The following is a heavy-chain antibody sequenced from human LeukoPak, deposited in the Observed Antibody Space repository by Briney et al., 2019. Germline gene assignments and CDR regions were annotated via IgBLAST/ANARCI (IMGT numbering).Heavy chain of an antibody. CDR2: IYHTGSS. Sequence: SQTLSLTCVVSGGSISSGGYSWSWIRQPPGKGLEWIGYIYHTGSSDYSGSPPYHPSLQSRVTISVHMSKNQFSLKLSSVTAADTAVYCCARGQGTRNLYYFDFWGQGTLVTVSS. CDR3: ARGQGTRNLYYFDF. J-gene: IGHJ4*02. V-gene: IGHV4-30-2*01. D-gene: IGHD1-1*01. CDR1: GGSISSGGYS.